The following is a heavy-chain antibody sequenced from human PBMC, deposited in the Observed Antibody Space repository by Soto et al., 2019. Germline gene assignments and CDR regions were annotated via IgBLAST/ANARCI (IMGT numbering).Heavy chain of an antibody. V-gene: IGHV3-11*05. D-gene: IGHD2-21*02. CDR1: GFTFSDYY. CDR2: ISSSCSDT. CDR3: ASDQAADWGGDCYWSDY. J-gene: IGHJ4*02. Sequence: QVQLVESGGGLVKPGGSLRLSCAASGFTFSDYYMSWIRQAPGKGLEWVSYISSSCSDTNYADSVKGPFTISRDNAKNSLDLQMSSLRAESTAVYYCASDQAADWGGDCYWSDYCGQGTLVTVSS.